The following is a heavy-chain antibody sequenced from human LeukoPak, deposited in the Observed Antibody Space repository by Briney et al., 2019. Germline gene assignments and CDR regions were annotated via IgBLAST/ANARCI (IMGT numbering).Heavy chain of an antibody. D-gene: IGHD3-10*01. V-gene: IGHV4-61*02. J-gene: IGHJ3*02. CDR2: IYTSGST. Sequence: SQTLSLTCAVSGGSISSGGYSWSWIRQPVGKGLEWIGRIYTSGSTNYNPSLKSRVTMSIDTSKNQFSLNLNSVTAADTAFYYCARWVTMVRGLGYAFDIWGQGTMVTVSS. CDR3: ARWVTMVRGLGYAFDI. CDR1: GGSISSGGYS.